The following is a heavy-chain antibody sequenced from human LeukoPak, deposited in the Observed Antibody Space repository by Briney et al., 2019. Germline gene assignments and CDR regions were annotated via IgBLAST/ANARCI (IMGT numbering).Heavy chain of an antibody. CDR1: GYSISSGYY. V-gene: IGHV4-38-2*02. J-gene: IGHJ4*02. Sequence: SETLSLTCTVSGYSISSGYYWGWIRPPPGKGLEWIGSIYHSGSTYYNPSLKSRVTISVDTSKNQFSLKLSSVTAADTAVYYCARHLNWNFDYWGQGTLVTVSS. CDR2: IYHSGST. CDR3: ARHLNWNFDY. D-gene: IGHD1-1*01.